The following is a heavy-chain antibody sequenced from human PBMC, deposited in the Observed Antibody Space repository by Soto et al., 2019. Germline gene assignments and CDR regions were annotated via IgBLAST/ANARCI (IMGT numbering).Heavy chain of an antibody. D-gene: IGHD6-19*01. V-gene: IGHV4-30-4*02. CDR3: ARRWAGTFDF. CDR1: GGSIDSDGSY. CDR2: IYYSGTT. J-gene: IGHJ4*02. Sequence: SETLSLTCTVSGGSIDSDGSYWSWIRQSPGEGLEWLGYIYYSGTTYYNPSLKSRVSISVDTSKNQFSLKLSSVTAADTAVYYCARRWAGTFDFWGQGTLVTVSS.